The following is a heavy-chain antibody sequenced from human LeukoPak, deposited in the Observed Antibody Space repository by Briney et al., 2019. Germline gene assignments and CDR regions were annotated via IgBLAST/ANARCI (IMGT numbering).Heavy chain of an antibody. CDR2: ISYSGST. V-gene: IGHV4-59*08. D-gene: IGHD3-22*01. Sequence: SETLSLTCTVSGGSISSYYWSWIRQPPGKELEWIGHISYSGSTNYNPSLNSRVTISVDTSKNQFSLNLSSVTAADTAVYYCARPSRTGSGWDAFDIWGQGTMVTVSS. CDR1: GGSISSYY. J-gene: IGHJ3*02. CDR3: ARPSRTGSGWDAFDI.